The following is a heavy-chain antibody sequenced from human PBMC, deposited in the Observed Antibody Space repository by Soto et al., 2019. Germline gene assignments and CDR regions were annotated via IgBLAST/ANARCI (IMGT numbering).Heavy chain of an antibody. V-gene: IGHV3-11*06. CDR3: ARVPYYFTSGTDYGMDV. D-gene: IGHD3-10*01. Sequence: GGSLRLSCAASGFTFSDYYMTWIRQAPGKGPDWVSYISSSGGYTNYADSVNGRFTVSRDNAKNSLYLQMHSLRAEDTAVYYCARVPYYFTSGTDYGMDVWGQGTTVTVSS. CDR1: GFTFSDYY. CDR2: ISSSGGYT. J-gene: IGHJ6*02.